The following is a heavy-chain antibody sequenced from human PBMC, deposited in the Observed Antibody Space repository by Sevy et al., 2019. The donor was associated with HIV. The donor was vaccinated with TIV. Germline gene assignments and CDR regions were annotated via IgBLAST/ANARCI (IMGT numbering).Heavy chain of an antibody. J-gene: IGHJ4*02. CDR2: ISGSGGST. V-gene: IGHV3-23*01. D-gene: IGHD3-10*01. CDR1: GFIFNSYA. Sequence: GGSLRLSCAASGFIFNSYAMSWVRQGPGKGLEWVSTISGSGGSTYYPDSMKGRFTISRDNFKNTLYLEINSLTDDDTAVYYCAKGYGSGSPPDYWGPGTLVTVSS. CDR3: AKGYGSGSPPDY.